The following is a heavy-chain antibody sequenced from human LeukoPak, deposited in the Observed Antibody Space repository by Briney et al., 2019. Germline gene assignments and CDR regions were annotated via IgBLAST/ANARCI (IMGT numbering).Heavy chain of an antibody. CDR3: ARALVGATWYYYYYMDV. Sequence: SETLSLTCAVYGGSFSGYYWSWIRQPPGKGLEWIGEINHSGSTNYNPSLKSRVTISVDTSKNQFSLKLSSVTAADTAAYYCARALVGATWYYYYYMDVWGKGTTVTVSS. J-gene: IGHJ6*03. CDR1: GGSFSGYY. V-gene: IGHV4-34*01. D-gene: IGHD1-26*01. CDR2: INHSGST.